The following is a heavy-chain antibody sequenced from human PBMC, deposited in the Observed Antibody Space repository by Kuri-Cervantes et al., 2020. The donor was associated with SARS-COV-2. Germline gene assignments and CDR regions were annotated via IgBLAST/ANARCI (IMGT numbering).Heavy chain of an antibody. CDR3: AKDRVGVQDF. Sequence: GESLKISCAASGFTFSSYDMHWVRQATGEGLEWVSAIGTAGDPYYADSVKGRFTISRDNSKNTLYLQMNSLRAEDTAVYYCAKDRVGVQDFWGQGTLVTVSS. V-gene: IGHV3-13*05. J-gene: IGHJ4*02. CDR2: IGTAGDP. D-gene: IGHD2-21*01. CDR1: GFTFSSYD.